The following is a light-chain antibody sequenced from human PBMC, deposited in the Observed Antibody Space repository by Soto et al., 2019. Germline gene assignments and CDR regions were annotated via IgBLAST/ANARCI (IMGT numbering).Light chain of an antibody. Sequence: EIVLTQSPGTLSLSPGERATLSCRASQSVSSYLAWYQQKPGQAPRLLIYGASSRATGIPDRFSGSGSGTDFSITISRLEPEDFEVYYCKQYVSSSRTFGQGTKVEIK. J-gene: IGKJ1*01. CDR1: QSVSSY. CDR3: KQYVSSSRT. CDR2: GAS. V-gene: IGKV3-20*01.